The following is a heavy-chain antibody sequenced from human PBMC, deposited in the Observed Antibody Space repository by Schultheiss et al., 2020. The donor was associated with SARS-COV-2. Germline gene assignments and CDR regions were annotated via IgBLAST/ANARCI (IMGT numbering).Heavy chain of an antibody. CDR2: INQSGST. V-gene: IGHV4-59*01. CDR1: GGSISSYY. CDR3: AREGVTLLWFGELFSRYGMDV. J-gene: IGHJ6*02. D-gene: IGHD3-10*01. Sequence: SETLSLTCTVSGGSISSYYWSWIRQPPGKGLEWIGEINQSGSTNYNPSLKSRVTISVDTSKNQFSLKLSSVTATDTAVYYCAREGVTLLWFGELFSRYGMDVWGQGTTVTVSS.